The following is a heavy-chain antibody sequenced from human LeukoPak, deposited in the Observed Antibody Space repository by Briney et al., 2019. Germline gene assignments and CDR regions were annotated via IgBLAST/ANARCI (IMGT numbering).Heavy chain of an antibody. Sequence: GGSLRLSCAASGFTFSNVWMSWVRQAPGKGLEWVANIKQDGSEKYYVDSVKGRFTISRDNAKNSLYLQMNSLRAEDTAVYYSSLEGSSWYRYFQHWGQGTLVTVSS. J-gene: IGHJ1*01. CDR1: GFTFSNVW. D-gene: IGHD6-13*01. CDR2: IKQDGSEK. V-gene: IGHV3-7*05. CDR3: SLEGSSWYRYFQH.